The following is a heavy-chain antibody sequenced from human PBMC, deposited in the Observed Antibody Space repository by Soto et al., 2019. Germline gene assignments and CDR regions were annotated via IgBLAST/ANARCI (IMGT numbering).Heavy chain of an antibody. V-gene: IGHV3-9*01. CDR2: ISWNSGSI. CDR1: GFTFDDYA. J-gene: IGHJ3*02. CDR3: AKDRAVAAKGAFDI. D-gene: IGHD2-15*01. Sequence: DVQLVESGGGLVQPGRSLRLSCAASGFTFDDYAMHWVRQAPGKGLEWVSGISWNSGSIDYADSVKGRFTISRDNAKNSLYLQMNSLRAEDTALYYCAKDRAVAAKGAFDIWGQGTMVTVSS.